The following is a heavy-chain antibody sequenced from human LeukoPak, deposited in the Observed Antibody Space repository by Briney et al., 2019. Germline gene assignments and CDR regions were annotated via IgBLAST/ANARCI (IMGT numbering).Heavy chain of an antibody. CDR2: IYYTGST. CDR1: GGSISTYY. CDR3: ARDYYGSGSYYNILNGMDV. Sequence: SETLSLTCTVSGGSISTYYWSWIRQPPGKGLEWLGYIYYTGSTSYNPSLESRVTISVDTPKNQFSLRMTSVTAADTAVYYCARDYYGSGSYYNILNGMDVWGQGTTVTVSS. J-gene: IGHJ6*02. D-gene: IGHD3-10*01. V-gene: IGHV4-59*12.